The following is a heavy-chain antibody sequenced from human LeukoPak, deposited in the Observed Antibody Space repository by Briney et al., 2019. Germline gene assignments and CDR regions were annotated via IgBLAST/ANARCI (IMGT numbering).Heavy chain of an antibody. CDR1: GFAFSECY. J-gene: IGHJ6*03. CDR3: ARLRSSSFYYHYMHV. CDR2: ISSSGSTI. V-gene: IGHV3-11*01. D-gene: IGHD6-6*01. Sequence: PGGSLRLSCAASGFAFSECYMSWIRQAPGKGLEWVSYISSSGSTIYYADSVKGGFTISRDNAKNSLYLQMNSLRAEDTAVYYCARLRSSSFYYHYMHVWGKGTTVTVSS.